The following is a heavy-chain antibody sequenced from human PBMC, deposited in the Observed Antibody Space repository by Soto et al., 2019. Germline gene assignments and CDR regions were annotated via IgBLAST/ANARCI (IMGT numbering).Heavy chain of an antibody. CDR2: IIPIFGTA. Sequence: QVQLVQSGAEVKKPGSSVKVSCKASGGTFSSYAISWVRQAPGQGLEWMGGIIPIFGTANYAQKFQGRVTITADESTSTAYMELSSLRSEDTAVYYCARGGVARYCSSTSCRNNWFDPWGQGTLVTVSS. CDR1: GGTFSSYA. D-gene: IGHD2-2*01. V-gene: IGHV1-69*01. J-gene: IGHJ5*02. CDR3: ARGGVARYCSSTSCRNNWFDP.